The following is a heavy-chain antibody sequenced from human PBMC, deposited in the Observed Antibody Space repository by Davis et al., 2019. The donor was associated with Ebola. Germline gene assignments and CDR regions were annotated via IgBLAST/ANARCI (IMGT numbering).Heavy chain of an antibody. V-gene: IGHV4-34*01. D-gene: IGHD3-9*01. CDR1: GGSFSGYY. CDR2: INHSGST. J-gene: IGHJ6*02. Sequence: SETLSLTCAVYGGSFSGYYWSWIRQPPGKGLEWIGEINHSGSTNYNPSFKSRVTISVDTSKNQFSLKLSSVTAADTAVYYCARGDFDWLRVGMDVWGQGTTVTVSS. CDR3: ARGDFDWLRVGMDV.